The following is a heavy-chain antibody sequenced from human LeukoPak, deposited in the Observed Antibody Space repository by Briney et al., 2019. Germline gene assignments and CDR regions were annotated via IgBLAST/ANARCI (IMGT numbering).Heavy chain of an antibody. V-gene: IGHV4-61*02. CDR2: IYTSGST. CDR3: ARDGARFDWFGP. D-gene: IGHD3-3*01. J-gene: IGHJ5*02. Sequence: SQTLSLTCTVSGGSISSGSYYWSWIRQPAGKGLEWIGRIYTSGSTNYNPSLKSRVTISVDTSKNQFSLKLSSVTAADTAVYYCARDGARFDWFGPWGQGTLVTVSS. CDR1: GGSISSGSYY.